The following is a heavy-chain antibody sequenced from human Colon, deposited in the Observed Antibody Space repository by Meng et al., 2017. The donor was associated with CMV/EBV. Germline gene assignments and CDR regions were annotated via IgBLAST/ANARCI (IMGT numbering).Heavy chain of an antibody. CDR1: GDSVSSASYY. V-gene: IGHV4-61*01. CDR3: ARVLVPAAIPPQNYYGMDV. CDR2: INHRGST. J-gene: IGHJ6*02. D-gene: IGHD2-2*01. Sequence: SETLSLTCTVSGDSVSSASYYWSWIRQPPGKGLEWIGYINHRGSTDYNPSLKSRVTMSVDTSKNQFSLKLTSVTATDTAVYYCARVLVPAAIPPQNYYGMDVWGQGTTVTVSS.